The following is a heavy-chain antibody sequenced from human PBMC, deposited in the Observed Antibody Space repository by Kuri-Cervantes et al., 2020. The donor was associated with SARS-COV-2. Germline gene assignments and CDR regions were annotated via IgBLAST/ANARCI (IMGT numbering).Heavy chain of an antibody. Sequence: LSLTCTVSGGSISSYYWSWIQQPPGKGLEWISFISNSGSTMSHVDSVKGRFTISRDNAKNSLYLQMNSLRAEDTAVYYRASYCSSTSCYEDDYYYYGMDVWGQGTTVTVSS. CDR2: ISNSGSTM. J-gene: IGHJ6*02. CDR1: GGSISSYY. V-gene: IGHV3-11*04. D-gene: IGHD2-2*01. CDR3: ASYCSSTSCYEDDYYYYGMDV.